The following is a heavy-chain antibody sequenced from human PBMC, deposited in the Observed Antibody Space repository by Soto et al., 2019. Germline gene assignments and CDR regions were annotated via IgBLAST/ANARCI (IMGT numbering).Heavy chain of an antibody. CDR3: AREGGEDDSSGYYYGFDY. D-gene: IGHD3-22*01. Sequence: GGSLRLSCAASGFTFSSYGMHWVRQAPGKGLEWVAVIWYDGSNKYYADSVKGRFTISRDNSKNTLYLQMNSLRAEDTAVYHCAREGGEDDSSGYYYGFDYWGQGTLVTVSS. V-gene: IGHV3-33*01. J-gene: IGHJ4*02. CDR1: GFTFSSYG. CDR2: IWYDGSNK.